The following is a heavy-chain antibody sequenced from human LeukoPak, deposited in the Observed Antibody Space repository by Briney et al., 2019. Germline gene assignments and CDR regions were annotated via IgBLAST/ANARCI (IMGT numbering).Heavy chain of an antibody. V-gene: IGHV4-59*01. Sequence: SESLSLTCTVSGASISSYYWSWIRQPPGKGLEWIGYIYYSGSTNYNPSLKSRVTISVDTSKNQLSLRLSSVTAADTAVYYCARGRVVGASTPYFDYWGQGTLVTVSS. CDR2: IYYSGST. CDR1: GASISSYY. D-gene: IGHD1-26*01. CDR3: ARGRVVGASTPYFDY. J-gene: IGHJ4*02.